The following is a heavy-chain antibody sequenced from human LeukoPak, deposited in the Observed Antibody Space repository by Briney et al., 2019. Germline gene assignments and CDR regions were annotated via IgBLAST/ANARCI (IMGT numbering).Heavy chain of an antibody. CDR3: ARRGAVARAGLDY. V-gene: IGHV5-51*01. Sequence: GESLKISCKGSGYSFTDYWIGWVRQMPGKGLEWMGIIYPGDSDTRYSPSFQGQVIISADNSITTAYLQWSSLKASDTATYYCARRGAVARAGLDYWGQGTLVTVSS. D-gene: IGHD5-24*01. J-gene: IGHJ4*02. CDR1: GYSFTDYW. CDR2: IYPGDSDT.